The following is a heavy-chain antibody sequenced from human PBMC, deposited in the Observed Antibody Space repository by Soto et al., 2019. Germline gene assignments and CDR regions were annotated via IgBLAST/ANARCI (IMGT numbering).Heavy chain of an antibody. CDR2: INPSGGST. J-gene: IGHJ4*02. CDR1: GYTFTSYY. CDR3: ARRYYDFWSGYRYFDY. V-gene: IGHV1-46*01. Sequence: QVQLVQSGAEVKKPGASVKVSCKASGYTFTSYYMHWVRQAPGQGLEWMGIINPSGGSTSYAQKFQGRVTMTRDTSTSTVYMELSSLRSEDTAVYYCARRYYDFWSGYRYFDYWGQGTLVTVSS. D-gene: IGHD3-3*01.